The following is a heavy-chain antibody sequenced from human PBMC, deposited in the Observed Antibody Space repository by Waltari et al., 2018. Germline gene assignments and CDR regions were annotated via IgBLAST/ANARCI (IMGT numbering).Heavy chain of an antibody. CDR1: GGSFSGYY. Sequence: QVQLQQWGAGLLKPSETLSLTCAVYGGSFSGYYWSWIRQPPGKGLEWIGEINHSGSTNYNPSLKSRVTISVGTSKNQFSQKLSSVTAADTAVYYCARAKASRPLDWVDPWGQGTLVTVSS. V-gene: IGHV4-34*01. J-gene: IGHJ5*02. CDR2: INHSGST. CDR3: ARAKASRPLDWVDP.